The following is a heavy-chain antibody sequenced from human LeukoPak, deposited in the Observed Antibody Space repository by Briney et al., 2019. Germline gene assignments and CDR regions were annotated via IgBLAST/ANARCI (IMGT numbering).Heavy chain of an antibody. J-gene: IGHJ4*02. CDR2: ISAYNGNT. D-gene: IGHD3-10*01. Sequence: GASVKVSCKASGYTFTSYGISWVRQVPGQGLEWMGWISAYNGNTNYAQKLQGRVTMTTDTSTSTAYMELRSLRSDDTAVYYCASLMGGYYGSGSYTPVDYWGQGTLVTVSS. CDR3: ASLMGGYYGSGSYTPVDY. V-gene: IGHV1-18*01. CDR1: GYTFTSYG.